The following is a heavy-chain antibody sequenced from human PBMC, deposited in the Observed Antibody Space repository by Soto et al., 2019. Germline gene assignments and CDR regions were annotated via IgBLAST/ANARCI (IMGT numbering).Heavy chain of an antibody. J-gene: IGHJ6*02. V-gene: IGHV1-8*01. CDR1: GYTFTSHD. CDR3: AREDRDRETGLLRAAIDGMDV. CDR2: MNPNSGHT. Sequence: ASVKVSCKASGYTFTSHDINWMRQTTGQGLEWMGWMNPNSGHTNSAQKFQGRVTMTTDTSMNTAYMELTSLRSDDTAVYYCAREDRDRETGLLRAAIDGMDVWGQGTTVTVS. D-gene: IGHD2-2*01.